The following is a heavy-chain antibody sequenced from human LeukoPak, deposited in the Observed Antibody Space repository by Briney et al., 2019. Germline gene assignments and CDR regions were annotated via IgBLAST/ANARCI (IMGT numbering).Heavy chain of an antibody. CDR1: GFTFSSYG. Sequence: GGSLRLSCAASGFTFSSYGMHWVRQAPGKGLEWVALILYDGSNKYYADSVKGRFTISRDNSKNTLYLQINSLRAEDTAVFYCAKGLGYCTTTTCPIAYWGQGTLVTVSS. CDR2: ILYDGSNK. J-gene: IGHJ4*02. CDR3: AKGLGYCTTTTCPIAY. D-gene: IGHD2-2*01. V-gene: IGHV3-30*18.